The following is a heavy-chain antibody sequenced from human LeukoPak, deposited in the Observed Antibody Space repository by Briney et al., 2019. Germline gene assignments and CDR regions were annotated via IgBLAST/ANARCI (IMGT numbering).Heavy chain of an antibody. Sequence: SETLSLTCAVYGGSFSGYYWSWTRQPPGKGLEWIGEINHSGSTNYNPSLKSRVTISVDTSKNQFSLKLSSVTAADTAVYYCARGANIAVAGTPYYYYYYMDVWGKGTTVTVSS. D-gene: IGHD6-19*01. J-gene: IGHJ6*03. CDR3: ARGANIAVAGTPYYYYYYMDV. CDR2: INHSGST. CDR1: GGSFSGYY. V-gene: IGHV4-34*01.